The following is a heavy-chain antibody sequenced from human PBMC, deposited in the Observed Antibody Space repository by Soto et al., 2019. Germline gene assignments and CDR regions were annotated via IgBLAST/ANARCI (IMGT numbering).Heavy chain of an antibody. J-gene: IGHJ3*01. CDR1: GFTFSSYG. D-gene: IGHD3-22*01. V-gene: IGHV3-30*18. Sequence: QVQLVESGGGVVQPGRSLRLSCAASGFTFSSYGMHWVRQAPGKGLEWVALISYEGTITYYAESVKGRFTISRDNSKNTLYLEMNSLRAEDTAVYYCAKYGKLTMIVPSEWGQGTMVTVSS. CDR3: AKYGKLTMIVPSE. CDR2: ISYEGTIT.